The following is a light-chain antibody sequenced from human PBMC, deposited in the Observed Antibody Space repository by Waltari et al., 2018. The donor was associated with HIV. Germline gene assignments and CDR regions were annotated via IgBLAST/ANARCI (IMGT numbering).Light chain of an antibody. CDR1: SSNIGSNY. Sequence: QSVLTQPPSASGTPGQRVTISCSGSSSNIGSNYVFWYQQLPGTAPKLVIYRNNQRPSGVPDRVSGSKSGTSASLAISGRRSEDEADYYCAAWDDSLRGLVFGGGTKLTVL. V-gene: IGLV1-47*01. CDR3: AAWDDSLRGLV. CDR2: RNN. J-gene: IGLJ3*02.